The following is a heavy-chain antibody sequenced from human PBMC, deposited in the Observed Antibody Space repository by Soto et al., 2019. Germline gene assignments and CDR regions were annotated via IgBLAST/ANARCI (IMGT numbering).Heavy chain of an antibody. CDR2: IDTYGSAT. CDR1: GFIFSSYG. CDR3: VRVLKSIGWDNDVFDI. D-gene: IGHD6-19*01. V-gene: IGHV3-74*01. Sequence: PGGSLRLSCAASGFIFSSYGVHWVRQAPGKGLAWVSRIDTYGSATKYADSVEGRFSISKDNAENTLYLQMNNLRADDTAVYYCVRVLKSIGWDNDVFDIWGQGTMVTVSS. J-gene: IGHJ3*02.